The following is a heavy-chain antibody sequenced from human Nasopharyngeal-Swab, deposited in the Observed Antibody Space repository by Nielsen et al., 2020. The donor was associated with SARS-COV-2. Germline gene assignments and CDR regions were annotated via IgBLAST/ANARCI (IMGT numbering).Heavy chain of an antibody. D-gene: IGHD2-15*01. Sequence: SDTLSLTFTVSGCSISSSTYYWGSIRQPPGQGLEWIVCIYYSGSTYYNPSLKSRVTISVDTYKNQFSLKLSSVTAADTAVYYCARDGWAKYCSGGSCYLDPWGQGTMVTVSS. CDR1: GCSISSSTYY. J-gene: IGHJ3*01. CDR2: IYYSGST. CDR3: ARDGWAKYCSGGSCYLDP. V-gene: IGHV4-39*07.